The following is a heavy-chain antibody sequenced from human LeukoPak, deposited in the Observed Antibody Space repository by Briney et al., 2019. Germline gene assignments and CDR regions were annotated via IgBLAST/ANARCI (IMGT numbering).Heavy chain of an antibody. CDR3: ARNNYGAKDY. Sequence: SETLSLTCTVSGGSISSSSYYWSWIRQPPGKGLEWIGYIYYSGSTNYNPSLKSRVTISVDTSKNQFSLKLSSVTAADTAVYYCARNNYGAKDYWGQGTLVTVSS. J-gene: IGHJ4*02. V-gene: IGHV4-61*01. CDR1: GGSISSSSYY. CDR2: IYYSGST. D-gene: IGHD4-17*01.